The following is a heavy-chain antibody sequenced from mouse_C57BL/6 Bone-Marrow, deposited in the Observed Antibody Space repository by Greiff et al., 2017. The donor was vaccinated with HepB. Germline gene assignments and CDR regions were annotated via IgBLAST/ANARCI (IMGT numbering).Heavy chain of an antibody. CDR3: ARTHYYGSSYDYAMDY. V-gene: IGHV5-17*01. CDR1: GFTFSDYG. J-gene: IGHJ4*01. CDR2: ISSGSSTI. Sequence: EVQRVESGGGLVKPGGSLKLSCAASGFTFSDYGMHWVRQAPEKGLEWVAYISSGSSTIYYADTVKGRFTISRDNAKNTLFLQMTSLRSEDTAMYYCARTHYYGSSYDYAMDYWGQGTSVTVSS. D-gene: IGHD1-1*01.